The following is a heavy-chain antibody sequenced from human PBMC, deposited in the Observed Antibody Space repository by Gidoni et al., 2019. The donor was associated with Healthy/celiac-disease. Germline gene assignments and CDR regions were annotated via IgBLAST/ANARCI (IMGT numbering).Heavy chain of an antibody. V-gene: IGHV1-3*01. CDR3: ARNGYDSWHYFDY. CDR1: GSTFTSYA. CDR2: INAGNGNT. D-gene: IGHD3-22*01. Sequence: QVQLVQSGAEVKKPGASVTVSCKASGSTFTSYAMHWVRQAPGQRLEWMGWINAGNGNTKYSQKFQGRVTITRDTSASTAYMELSSLRSEDTAVYYCARNGYDSWHYFDYWGQGTLVTVSS. J-gene: IGHJ4*02.